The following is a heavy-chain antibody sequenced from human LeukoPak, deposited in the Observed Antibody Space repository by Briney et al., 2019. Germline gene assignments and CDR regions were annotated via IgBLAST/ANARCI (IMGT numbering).Heavy chain of an antibody. CDR1: GFIFSSYS. CDR3: ARGGSDY. V-gene: IGHV3-21*01. J-gene: IGHJ4*02. Sequence: GGSLRLSCAVSGFIFSSYSVNWVRQAPGKGLEWVSSISTSSIYIYYADSVKGRFTISRDNAKNSLYLQMNSLRAEDTAVYYCARGGSDYWGQGTLVTVSS. CDR2: ISTSSIYI.